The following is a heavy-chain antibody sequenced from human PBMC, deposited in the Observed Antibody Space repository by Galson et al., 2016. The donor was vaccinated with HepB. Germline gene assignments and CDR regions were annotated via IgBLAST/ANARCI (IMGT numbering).Heavy chain of an antibody. CDR3: AREEGSVVLAGFDT. CDR1: GFTFTNYV. D-gene: IGHD2-2*01. CDR2: INAGNGNT. J-gene: IGHJ5*02. Sequence: SCKASGFTFTNYVIHWVRQAPGQRLEWMGWINAGNGNTKYSQKFQGKVTLTRDTSASTAYMELSSLNSEDTSVYYCAREEGSVVLAGFDTWGQGTLVTVSS. V-gene: IGHV1-3*01.